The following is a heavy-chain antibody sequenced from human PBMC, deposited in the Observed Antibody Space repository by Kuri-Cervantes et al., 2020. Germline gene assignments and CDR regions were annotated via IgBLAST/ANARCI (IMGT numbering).Heavy chain of an antibody. J-gene: IGHJ4*02. Sequence: ASVKVSCKASGYTFTSYGISWVRQAPGQGLEWMGWISAYNGNTSYAQKLQGRVTMTTDTSTSTAYMELRSLRSDDTAVYYCARDFGRKLLWFGDAPGAYFDYWGQGTLVTVSS. CDR2: ISAYNGNT. CDR1: GYTFTSYG. V-gene: IGHV1-18*01. CDR3: ARDFGRKLLWFGDAPGAYFDY. D-gene: IGHD3-10*01.